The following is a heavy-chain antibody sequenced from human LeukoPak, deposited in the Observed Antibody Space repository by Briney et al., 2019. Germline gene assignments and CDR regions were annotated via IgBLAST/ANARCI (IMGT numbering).Heavy chain of an antibody. CDR1: GYTFTSYG. V-gene: IGHV1-18*01. J-gene: IGHJ5*02. CDR2: ISAYNGNT. Sequence: ASVKVSCKASGYTFTSYGISWVRQAPGQGLEWMGWISAYNGNTNYAQKLQGRVTMTTDTSTSTAYMELRSLRSDDTAVYYCARDELRSITGTSSGWFDPWGQGTLVTVSS. D-gene: IGHD1-20*01. CDR3: ARDELRSITGTSSGWFDP.